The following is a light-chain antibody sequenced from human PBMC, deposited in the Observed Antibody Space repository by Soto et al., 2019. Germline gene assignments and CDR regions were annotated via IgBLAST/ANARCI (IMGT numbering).Light chain of an antibody. CDR3: SSYTSSSRLV. CDR2: EVS. Sequence: QSALTQPASVSGSPGQSITISCTGTTSDVGGYRYVSWYQQHPGKAPELMIYEVSNRPSGVSTRFSGSKSGNTASLTISGLQAEDEADYYCSSYTSSSRLVFGGGTKVTVL. CDR1: TSDVGGYRY. J-gene: IGLJ3*02. V-gene: IGLV2-14*03.